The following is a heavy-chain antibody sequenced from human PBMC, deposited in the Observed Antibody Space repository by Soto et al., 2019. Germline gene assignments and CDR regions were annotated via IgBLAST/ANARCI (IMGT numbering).Heavy chain of an antibody. Sequence: GASVKVSCKASGYTFAGYYMHWVRQAPGQGLEWMGWINPNSGGTNYAQKFQGWVTMTRDTSISTAYMELSRLRSDDTAVYYCEGSFNSSSWYSCSDPWGQGTLVTVSS. CDR1: GYTFAGYY. D-gene: IGHD6-13*01. CDR2: INPNSGGT. CDR3: EGSFNSSSWYSCSDP. V-gene: IGHV1-2*04. J-gene: IGHJ5*02.